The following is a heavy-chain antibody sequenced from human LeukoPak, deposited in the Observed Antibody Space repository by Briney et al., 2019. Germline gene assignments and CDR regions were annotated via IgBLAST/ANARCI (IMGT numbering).Heavy chain of an antibody. J-gene: IGHJ5*02. D-gene: IGHD6-13*01. Sequence: GGSLRLSCAASGFTFSRYGMHWVRQAPGKGLQWVALISYDGSNKYYADSVKGRFTTSRDNSKNTLYLQMNSLRAEDTAVYYCARPRGAAAGTFGFDPWGQGTLVTVSS. V-gene: IGHV3-30*03. CDR2: ISYDGSNK. CDR1: GFTFSRYG. CDR3: ARPRGAAAGTFGFDP.